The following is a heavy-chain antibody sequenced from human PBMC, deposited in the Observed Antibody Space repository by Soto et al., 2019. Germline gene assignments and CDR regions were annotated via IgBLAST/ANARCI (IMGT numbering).Heavy chain of an antibody. D-gene: IGHD1-26*01. CDR2: IIPMFGTT. CDR1: GGSFSSYG. CDR3: ARGQSGSYYVLRN. V-gene: IGHV1-69*13. Sequence: ASVKVSCKASGGSFSSYGISWVRQAPGQGLEWMGGIIPMFGTTNYAQRFQGRVTVTADESTSTAYMELSSLRSEDTAVYYCARGQSGSYYVLRNWGQGTLVTVSS. J-gene: IGHJ4*02.